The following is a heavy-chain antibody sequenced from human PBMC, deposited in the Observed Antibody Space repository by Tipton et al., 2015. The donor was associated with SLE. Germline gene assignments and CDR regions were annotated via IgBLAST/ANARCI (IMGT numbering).Heavy chain of an antibody. V-gene: IGHV4-59*12. CDR2: ISYSGST. D-gene: IGHD6-6*01. CDR1: DDSIRDYY. Sequence: LRLSCSVSDDSIRDYYFSWIRQPPGKELEWIGYISYSGSTSYNPSLKSRVTISVDTSKNQFSRKLSSVTAADTAVYYCARCGSSLTWDYYYMDVWGKGTTVTISS. CDR3: ARCGSSLTWDYYYMDV. J-gene: IGHJ6*03.